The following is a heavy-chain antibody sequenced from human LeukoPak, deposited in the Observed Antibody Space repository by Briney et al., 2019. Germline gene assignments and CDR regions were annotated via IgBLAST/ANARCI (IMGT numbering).Heavy chain of an antibody. CDR1: GGSFSGYY. CDR2: INHSGST. J-gene: IGHJ5*02. Sequence: SETLSLTCAVYGGSFSGYYWSWIRQPPGKGLEWIGEINHSGSTNYNPSLKSRVTISVDTSKNQFSLKLSSVTAADTAVYYCARGFIYYDFWSGYYSRLDPWGQGTLVTVSS. D-gene: IGHD3-3*01. CDR3: ARGFIYYDFWSGYYSRLDP. V-gene: IGHV4-34*01.